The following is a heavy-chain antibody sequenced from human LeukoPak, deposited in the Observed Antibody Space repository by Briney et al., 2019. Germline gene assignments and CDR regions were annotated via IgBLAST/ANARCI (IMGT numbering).Heavy chain of an antibody. CDR2: VSHSGST. D-gene: IGHD3-22*01. V-gene: IGHV4-39*01. Sequence: SETLSLTCTVSGGSVSNTNYYWAWIRQPPGKGLEGIGSVSHSGSTYYNPSLKSRVSTSVDTSKNQFSLKLSSVTAADTAVYYCARHPSGGGHYFPSLYLDYWGQGTLVTVSS. CDR1: GGSVSNTNYY. CDR3: ARHPSGGGHYFPSLYLDY. J-gene: IGHJ4*02.